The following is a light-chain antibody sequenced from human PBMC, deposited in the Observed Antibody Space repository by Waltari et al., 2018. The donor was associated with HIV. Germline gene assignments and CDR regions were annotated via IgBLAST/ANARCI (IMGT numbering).Light chain of an antibody. J-gene: IGKJ2*03. CDR2: DAS. Sequence: EIALTQSPATLSSSQGQRATLPCGASQGVSSSYVAWYQQKPGLAPRLLIYDASRRATGIPDRFSGSGSGTDFTLTISRLEPEDFAVYYCQQYGSSLHSFGQGTKLEIK. CDR3: QQYGSSLHS. CDR1: QGVSSSY. V-gene: IGKV3D-20*01.